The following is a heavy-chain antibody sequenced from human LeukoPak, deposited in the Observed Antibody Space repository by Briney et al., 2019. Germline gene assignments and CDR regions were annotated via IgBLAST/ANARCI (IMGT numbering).Heavy chain of an antibody. CDR1: GFTFSSYA. CDR2: ISGSGGST. Sequence: GGSLRLSCAASGFTFSSYAMSWVRQAPGKGLEWVSAISGSGGSTYYADSVKGRFTISRDNSKNTLYLQMNSPRAEDTAVYYCAKVPWYSSGWSPYYFDYWGQGTLVTVSS. CDR3: AKVPWYSSGWSPYYFDY. D-gene: IGHD6-19*01. J-gene: IGHJ4*02. V-gene: IGHV3-23*01.